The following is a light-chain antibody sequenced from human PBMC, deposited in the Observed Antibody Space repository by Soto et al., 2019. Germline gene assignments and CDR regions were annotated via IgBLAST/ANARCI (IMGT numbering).Light chain of an antibody. CDR3: QQYNTYST. CDR1: QNINSW. Sequence: DIQMTQSPSTLSASVGDRVTITCRASQNINSWLAWYQQKPGKAPKFLIYDASSLENGVPSRFGGSGSGTEFTLTISSLQPDDFATYYCQQYNTYSTFGQGTKVDIK. V-gene: IGKV1-5*01. CDR2: DAS. J-gene: IGKJ1*01.